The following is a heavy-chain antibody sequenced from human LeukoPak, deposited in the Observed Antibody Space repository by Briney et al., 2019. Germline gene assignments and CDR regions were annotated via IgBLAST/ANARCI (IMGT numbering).Heavy chain of an antibody. CDR1: GFTFNNYP. Sequence: GGSLRLSCAASGFTFNNYPLNWVRQAPGKGLEWVAYISRDGSPIYYVDSVRGRFTISRDNAKNSLYLQMNSLRAEDTAVYYCARAGYTYYFDYWGQGTLVTVSS. CDR3: ARAGYTYYFDY. V-gene: IGHV3-48*04. D-gene: IGHD2-2*02. J-gene: IGHJ4*02. CDR2: ISRDGSPI.